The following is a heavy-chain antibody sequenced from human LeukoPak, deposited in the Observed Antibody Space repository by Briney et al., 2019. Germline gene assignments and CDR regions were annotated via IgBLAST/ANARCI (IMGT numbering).Heavy chain of an antibody. J-gene: IGHJ4*02. V-gene: IGHV3-23*01. CDR1: GCIFKSQD. CDR2: IIGSGTTA. CDR3: TRNMGLDS. Sequence: GGSLRRSCVGVGCIFKSQDMNWVRQAPGKGLEWVSSIIGSGTTAWYADAVKDRFTISRDNSKNTLSLQMNSVRAEDTAVYYCTRNMGLDSWGQGTLVTVST. D-gene: IGHD2/OR15-2a*01.